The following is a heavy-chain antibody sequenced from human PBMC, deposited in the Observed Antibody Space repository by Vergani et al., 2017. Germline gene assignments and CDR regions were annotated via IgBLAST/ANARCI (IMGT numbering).Heavy chain of an antibody. CDR1: GFTFSNYW. J-gene: IGHJ6*03. Sequence: VQLVESGVGLVQPGGSLRLSCTASGFTFSNYWMQWVRQAPGKGLMWVSRINSDGDSTSYADSVKGRFTISRDNAKNTLYLQMDSLRAEDTAVYYCARDGWELLDYFYYMDVWGKGTTVTVSS. V-gene: IGHV3-74*01. D-gene: IGHD1-26*01. CDR3: ARDGWELLDYFYYMDV. CDR2: INSDGDST.